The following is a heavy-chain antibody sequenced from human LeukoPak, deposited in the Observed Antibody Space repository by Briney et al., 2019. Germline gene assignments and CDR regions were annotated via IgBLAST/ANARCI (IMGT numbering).Heavy chain of an antibody. CDR3: ARGDVEMATIRAFDI. V-gene: IGHV1-69*04. J-gene: IGHJ3*02. Sequence: ASVKVSCKASGGTFSSYAISWVRQAPGQGLEWMGRIIPILGIANYAQKFQGRVTITADKSTSTAYMELSSLRSEDTAVYYCARGDVEMATIRAFDIWGQGTMVTVSS. D-gene: IGHD5-24*01. CDR1: GGTFSSYA. CDR2: IIPILGIA.